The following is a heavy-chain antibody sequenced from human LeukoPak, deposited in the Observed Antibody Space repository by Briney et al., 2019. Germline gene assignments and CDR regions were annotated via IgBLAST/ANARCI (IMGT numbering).Heavy chain of an antibody. CDR2: INHSGST. D-gene: IGHD2-2*01. CDR1: GGSFSGYY. V-gene: IGHV4-34*01. CDR3: ARAPDCSSTSCYLRFFDY. Sequence: TSETLSLTCAVYGGSFSGYYWSWIRQPPGKGLEWIGEINHSGSTNYNPSLKSRVTISVDTSKNQFSLKLSSVPAADTAVYYCARAPDCSSTSCYLRFFDYWGQGTLVTVSS. J-gene: IGHJ4*02.